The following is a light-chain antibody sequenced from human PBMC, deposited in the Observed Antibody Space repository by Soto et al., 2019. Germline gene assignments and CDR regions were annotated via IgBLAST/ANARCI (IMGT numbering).Light chain of an antibody. J-gene: IGKJ5*01. V-gene: IGKV3-20*01. Sequence: EIVLTQSPSTLSLSPGERATLSCRASQSVSSYLAWYQQKPGQAPRLLIYDASNRATGIPARFSGSGPGTDFTLTIRRLEPEDFAVYYCQQYGSSPPSVTFGQGTRLEIK. CDR2: DAS. CDR3: QQYGSSPPSVT. CDR1: QSVSSY.